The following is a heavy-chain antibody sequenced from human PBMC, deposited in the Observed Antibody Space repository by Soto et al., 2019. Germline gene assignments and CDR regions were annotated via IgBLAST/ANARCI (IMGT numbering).Heavy chain of an antibody. J-gene: IGHJ4*02. V-gene: IGHV3-66*01. D-gene: IGHD3-10*01. CDR2: IYSGGST. CDR1: GFTVSSNY. CDR3: GGDGGAGRGIDY. Sequence: GGSLRLSCAASGFTVSSNYMSWVRQAPGKGLEWVSVIYSGGSTYYADSVKGGFTISRHNSKNTLYLQMNSLRAEDTGVYYGGGDGGAGRGIDYWGQGTLVTVSS.